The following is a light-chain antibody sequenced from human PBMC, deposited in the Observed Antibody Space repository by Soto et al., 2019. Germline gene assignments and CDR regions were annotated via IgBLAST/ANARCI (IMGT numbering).Light chain of an antibody. J-gene: IGKJ5*01. CDR3: QQRSNWPKT. V-gene: IGKV3-11*01. Sequence: EIVLTQSPATLSLYPGERATLSCRASQSVSSYLAWYQQKPGQAPRLLIYDASNRATGIPARFSGSGSGTDFPLTISSLEPEDFAVYYCQQRSNWPKTFGQGTRLEIK. CDR1: QSVSSY. CDR2: DAS.